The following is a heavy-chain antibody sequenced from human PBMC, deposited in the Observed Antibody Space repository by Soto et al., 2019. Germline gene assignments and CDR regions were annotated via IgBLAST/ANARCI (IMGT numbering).Heavy chain of an antibody. CDR1: GFTFSTYW. CDR2: INSDGSTT. V-gene: IGHV3-74*01. CDR3: ARGGGISDWYSAFDI. Sequence: GSLRLSCAATGFTFSTYWLHWGRQAPGKGLVWVSRINSDGSTTNYADSVKGRFTISRDNAKNTLYLQMNSLRAEDTAVYYCARGGGISDWYSAFDIWGQGTMVTVSS. D-gene: IGHD6-19*01. J-gene: IGHJ3*02.